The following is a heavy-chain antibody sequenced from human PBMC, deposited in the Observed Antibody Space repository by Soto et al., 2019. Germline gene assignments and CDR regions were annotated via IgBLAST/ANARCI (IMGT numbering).Heavy chain of an antibody. Sequence: PGGSLRLSCAASGVTFSFYAMSWVLQAPGKGLEWVSGVSNRGGSTYYADSVKGRFTISRDNAKNSLYLQMNSLRAEDTAVYYCARILRYFDWQPQGNAFDIWGQGTMVTVSS. D-gene: IGHD3-9*01. CDR1: GVTFSFYA. CDR3: ARILRYFDWQPQGNAFDI. V-gene: IGHV3-23*01. J-gene: IGHJ3*02. CDR2: VSNRGGST.